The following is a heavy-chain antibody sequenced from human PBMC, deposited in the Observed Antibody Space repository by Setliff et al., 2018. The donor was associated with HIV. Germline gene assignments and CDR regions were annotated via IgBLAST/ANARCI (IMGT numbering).Heavy chain of an antibody. CDR3: ARTPFGVVVLYYFDY. Sequence: PSETLSLTCAVSGYSISSGYYWGWIRQPPGKGLEWVSAISGSGGSTSYADSVKGRFTISRDNAKNTLYLQMNSLRAEDTAVYYCARTPFGVVVLYYFDYWGQGTLVTVSS. D-gene: IGHD2-15*01. CDR1: GYSISSGYY. CDR2: ISGSGGST. V-gene: IGHV3-74*01. J-gene: IGHJ4*02.